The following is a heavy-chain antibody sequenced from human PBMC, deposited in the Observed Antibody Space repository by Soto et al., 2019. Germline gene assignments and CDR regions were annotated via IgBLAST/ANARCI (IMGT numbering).Heavy chain of an antibody. CDR1: GFTFSSYW. D-gene: IGHD6-13*01. CDR2: INSDGSST. V-gene: IGHV3-74*01. CDR3: AKDQGYSITRRYDAFDI. Sequence: PGGSLRLSCAASGFTFSSYWMHWVRQAPGKGLVWVSRINSDGSSTSYADSVKGRFTISRDNAKNTLYLQMNSLRAEDTAVYYCAKDQGYSITRRYDAFDIWGQGTMVTVSS. J-gene: IGHJ3*02.